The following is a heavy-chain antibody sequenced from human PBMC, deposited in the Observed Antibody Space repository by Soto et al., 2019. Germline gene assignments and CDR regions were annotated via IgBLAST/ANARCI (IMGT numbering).Heavy chain of an antibody. CDR1: GGSFSGYY. Sequence: PSETLSLTCAVYGGSFSGYYWSWIRQPPGKGLEWIGEINHSGSTNYNPSLKSRVTISVDTSKNQFSLKLSSVTAADTAVYYCARGGWRAAAGTLDYWGQGTLVTVSS. J-gene: IGHJ4*02. D-gene: IGHD6-13*01. V-gene: IGHV4-34*01. CDR2: INHSGST. CDR3: ARGGWRAAAGTLDY.